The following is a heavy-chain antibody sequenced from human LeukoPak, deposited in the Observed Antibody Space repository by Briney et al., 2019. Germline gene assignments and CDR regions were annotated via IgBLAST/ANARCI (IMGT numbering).Heavy chain of an antibody. J-gene: IGHJ3*02. CDR1: GFTFSSYG. V-gene: IGHV3-30*03. CDR2: ISYDGSNK. CDR3: ARLYSSSWYKSLDI. D-gene: IGHD6-13*01. Sequence: GGSLRLSCAASGFTFSSYGMHWVRQAPGKGLEWVAVISYDGSNKYYADSVKGRFTISRDNSKNTLYLQMNSLRAEDTAVYYCARLYSSSWYKSLDIWGQGTMVTVSS.